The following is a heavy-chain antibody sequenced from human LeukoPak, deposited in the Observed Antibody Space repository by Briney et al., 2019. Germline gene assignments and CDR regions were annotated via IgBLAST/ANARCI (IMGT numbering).Heavy chain of an antibody. CDR1: GGSISSYY. CDR2: IYYSGST. CDR3: ARDHPSDY. Sequence: SGTLSLTCTVSGGSISSYYWSWIRQPPGKGLEWIGYIYYSGSTNYNPSLKSRVTISVDTSKNQFSLKLSSVTAADTAVYYCARDHPSDYWGQGTLVTVSS. J-gene: IGHJ4*02. V-gene: IGHV4-59*01.